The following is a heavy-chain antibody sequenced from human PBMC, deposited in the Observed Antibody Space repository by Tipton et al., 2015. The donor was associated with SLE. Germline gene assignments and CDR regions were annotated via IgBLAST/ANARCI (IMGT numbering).Heavy chain of an antibody. CDR2: ISYSGST. CDR3: ASQYCGGDCYSDDAFDI. CDR1: GGSISGSSYY. Sequence: TLSLTCTVSGGSISGSSYYWGWIRQPPGKGLEWIGYISYSGSTNYNPSLKSRVTISVDTSKNQFSLKLSSVTAADTAVYYCASQYCGGDCYSDDAFDIWGQGTMVTVSS. D-gene: IGHD2-21*01. J-gene: IGHJ3*02. V-gene: IGHV4-61*05.